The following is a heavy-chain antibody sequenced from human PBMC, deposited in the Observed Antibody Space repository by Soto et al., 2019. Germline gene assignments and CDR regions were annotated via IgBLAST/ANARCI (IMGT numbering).Heavy chain of an antibody. V-gene: IGHV1-18*01. J-gene: IGHJ3*02. D-gene: IGHD5-18*01. CDR2: ISAYNGNT. Sequence: GASVKVSCKASGYTFTSYGISWVRQAPGQGLEWMGWISAYNGNTNYAQKLQGRVTMTTDTSTSTAYMELRSLRSDDTAVYYCARVIKLWSHDVFDIWGQGTMVTVSS. CDR3: ARVIKLWSHDVFDI. CDR1: GYTFTSYG.